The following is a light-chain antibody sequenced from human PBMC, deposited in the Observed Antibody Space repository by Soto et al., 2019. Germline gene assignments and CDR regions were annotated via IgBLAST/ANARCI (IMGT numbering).Light chain of an antibody. CDR3: QQYFSVPFT. Sequence: DIVMTQSPDSLAVSLDERTTINCRSSQNVLYSSNNKNYLAWYQQKPGQPPKLLIYWASTRESGVPDRFSGSGSGTDFTLTISSLQAEDVAVYFCQQYFSVPFTFGGGTKVEI. CDR1: QNVLYSSNNKNY. CDR2: WAS. J-gene: IGKJ4*01. V-gene: IGKV4-1*01.